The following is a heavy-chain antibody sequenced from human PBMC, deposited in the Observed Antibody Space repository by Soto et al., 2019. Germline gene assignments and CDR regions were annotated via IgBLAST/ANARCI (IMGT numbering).Heavy chain of an antibody. J-gene: IGHJ4*02. CDR3: ARRKERSGPYYLDS. D-gene: IGHD6-25*01. CDR1: GYTFISFD. CDR2: MNPNTGNT. Sequence: QVQLVQSGAEVKKPGASVRVSCQASGYTFISFDINWVRQATGQGLEWMGWMNPNTGNTGYEQKFQGRVTMTRNTPIGTAYMELSSLTSEDTAVYYCARRKERSGPYYLDSWGQGTLVTVSS. V-gene: IGHV1-8*01.